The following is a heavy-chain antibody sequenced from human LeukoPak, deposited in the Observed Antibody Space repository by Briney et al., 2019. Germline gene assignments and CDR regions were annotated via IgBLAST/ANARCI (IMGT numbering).Heavy chain of an antibody. CDR2: IRNDGSNK. J-gene: IGHJ4*02. Sequence: GGSLRLSCAASGFTFSKHGMHWVRQAPGKGLEWVAFIRNDGSNKYYRDSVKGRFTISGDNSKNTVDLQMNSLRAEDTAVYYCAKDINSHCRGDCSDYWGQGTLVIVSS. CDR3: AKDINSHCRGDCSDY. V-gene: IGHV3-30*02. D-gene: IGHD2-15*01. CDR1: GFTFSKHG.